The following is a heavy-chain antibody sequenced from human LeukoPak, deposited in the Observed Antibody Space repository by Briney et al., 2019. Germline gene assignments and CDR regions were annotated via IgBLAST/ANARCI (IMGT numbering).Heavy chain of an antibody. Sequence: PSETLSLTCTVSGDSISSGSIITYYWTWIRQPPGKGLEWIGYIYYSGSTNYNPSLKSRVTISVDTSKNQFSLKLSSVTAADTAVYYCALYSRTVPYWGQGTLVTVSS. CDR3: ALYSRTVPY. J-gene: IGHJ4*02. CDR2: IYYSGST. V-gene: IGHV4-61*01. CDR1: GDSISSGSIITYY. D-gene: IGHD6-13*01.